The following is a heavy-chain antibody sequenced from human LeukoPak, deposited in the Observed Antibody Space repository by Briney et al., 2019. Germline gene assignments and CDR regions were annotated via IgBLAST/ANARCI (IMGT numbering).Heavy chain of an antibody. CDR2: IYYSGNT. Sequence: SETLSLTCSVSGGSISSSGYYWNWIRQPPGKGLEWVGSIYYSGNTYYNSSLKSRVTISEDTSKNRFSLMLTSVTAADTAVYYCARQVSDYFYYYIDVWGEGTTVIVSS. J-gene: IGHJ6*03. CDR3: ARQVSDYFYYYIDV. V-gene: IGHV4-39*01. CDR1: GGSISSSGYY.